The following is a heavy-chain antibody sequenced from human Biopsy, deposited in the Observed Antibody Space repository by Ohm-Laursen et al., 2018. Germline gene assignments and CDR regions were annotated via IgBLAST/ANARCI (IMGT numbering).Heavy chain of an antibody. D-gene: IGHD3-9*01. Sequence: SVKVSCKAPGGTFSNYGVNWVRQAPGQGLGWLGGNIPILGTGNYAQKLQDRVTVAADTSTSTATMELRSLRSDDTAVYYCATKLTGYFHHWGQGTLVIVSS. J-gene: IGHJ1*01. V-gene: IGHV1-69*06. CDR1: GGTFSNYG. CDR3: ATKLTGYFHH. CDR2: NIPILGTG.